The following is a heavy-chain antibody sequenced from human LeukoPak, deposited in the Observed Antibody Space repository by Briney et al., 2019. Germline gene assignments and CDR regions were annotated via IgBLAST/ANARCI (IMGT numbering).Heavy chain of an antibody. CDR1: GFPFSTLP. CDR3: AREGSGSYYNPNWFDP. Sequence: PGGPLRPSFEAPGFPFSTLPRTGAPRPPGRGLGWAQGFFPSGGEIHYADSVRGRFTISRDNSKSTLSLQMNSLRAEDTAVYYCAREGSGSYYNPNWFDPWGQGTLVTVSS. D-gene: IGHD3-10*01. V-gene: IGHV3-23*01. J-gene: IGHJ5*02. CDR2: FFPSGGEI.